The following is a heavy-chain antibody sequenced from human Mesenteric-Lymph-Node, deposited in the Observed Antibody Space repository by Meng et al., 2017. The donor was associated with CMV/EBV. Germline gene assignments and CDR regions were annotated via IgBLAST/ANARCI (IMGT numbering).Heavy chain of an antibody. V-gene: IGHV3-23*01. CDR2: ISGSGGST. J-gene: IGHJ4*02. CDR3: AKVRSYFGFDY. D-gene: IGHD1-26*01. CDR1: GFTVSSNY. Sequence: GGSLRLSCAASGFTVSSNYMSWVRQAPGKGLEWVSAISGSGGSTYYADSVKGRFTISRDNSKNTLYLQMNSLRAEDTAVYYCAKVRSYFGFDYWGQGTLVTVSS.